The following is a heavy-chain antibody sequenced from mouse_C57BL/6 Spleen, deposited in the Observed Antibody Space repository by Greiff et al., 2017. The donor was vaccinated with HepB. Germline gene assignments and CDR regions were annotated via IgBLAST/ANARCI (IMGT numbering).Heavy chain of an antibody. CDR1: GYAFSSSW. V-gene: IGHV1-82*01. Sequence: VQRVESGPELVKPGASVKISCKASGYAFSSSWMNWVKQRPGKGLEWIGRIYPGDGDTNYNGKFKGKATLTADKSSSTAYMQLSSLASEDSAVYFCARKGYYYVDYRGQGTTLTVSS. CDR3: ARKGYYYVDY. D-gene: IGHD3-1*01. CDR2: IYPGDGDT. J-gene: IGHJ2*01.